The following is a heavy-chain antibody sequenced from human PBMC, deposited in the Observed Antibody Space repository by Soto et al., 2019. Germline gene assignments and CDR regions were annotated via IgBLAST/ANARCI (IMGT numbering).Heavy chain of an antibody. CDR2: ISYDGSHK. J-gene: IGHJ4*02. CDR1: GFTFSSYA. D-gene: IGHD3-22*01. V-gene: IGHV3-30-3*01. Sequence: PGGSLRLSCAASGFTFSSYAMHWVRQAPGKGLEWVAVISYDGSHKYFADSVKGRFTISRDNFKNTLFLQMNSLRPDDTAVYYCARDRGPVVVFTLFDYWGQGALVTVSS. CDR3: ARDRGPVVVFTLFDY.